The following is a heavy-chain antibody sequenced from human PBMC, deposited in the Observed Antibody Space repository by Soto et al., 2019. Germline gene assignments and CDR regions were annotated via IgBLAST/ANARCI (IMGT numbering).Heavy chain of an antibody. CDR1: GGSISSYY. CDR2: IYYSGST. D-gene: IGHD4-17*01. CDR3: ARHYDYGDYVDY. J-gene: IGHJ4*02. Sequence: SETLSLTCTVSGGSISSYYWSWIRQPPGKGLEWIGYIYYSGSTNYNPSLKSRVTTSVDTSKNQFSLKLSSVTAADTAVYYCARHYDYGDYVDYWGQGTLVTVSS. V-gene: IGHV4-59*01.